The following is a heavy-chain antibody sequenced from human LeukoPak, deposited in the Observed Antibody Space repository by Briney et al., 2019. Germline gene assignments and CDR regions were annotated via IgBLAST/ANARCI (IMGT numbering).Heavy chain of an antibody. V-gene: IGHV4-39*07. D-gene: IGHD3-3*01. CDR2: MYYNGRI. J-gene: IGHJ6*03. CDR3: VRWNYDFYHMDV. Sequence: PSETLSLTCNVSGGSISRGSYYWGWVRQPPGKGLDWIGSMYYNGRIYYNPSLGSRVGISGDASRNQFSLRLTSVTAADTAVYYCVRWNYDFYHMDVWGKGITVTVSS. CDR1: GGSISRGSYY.